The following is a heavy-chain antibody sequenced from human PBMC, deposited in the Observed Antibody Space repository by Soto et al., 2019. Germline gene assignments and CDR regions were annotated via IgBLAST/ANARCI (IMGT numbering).Heavy chain of an antibody. CDR1: GFTFSSYA. V-gene: IGHV3-30-3*01. CDR3: ARQRTFTMVRGFDY. D-gene: IGHD3-10*01. CDR2: ISYDGSNK. Sequence: QVQLVESGGGVVQPGRSLRLSCAASGFTFSSYAMHWVRQAPGKGLEWVAVISYDGSNKYYADSVKGRFTISRDNPKNTLYLQMNSLRAEDTAVYYWARQRTFTMVRGFDYWGQGTLVTVSS. J-gene: IGHJ4*02.